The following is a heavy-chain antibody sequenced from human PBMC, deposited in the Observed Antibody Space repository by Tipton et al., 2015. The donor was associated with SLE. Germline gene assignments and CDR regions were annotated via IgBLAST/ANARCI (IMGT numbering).Heavy chain of an antibody. D-gene: IGHD1-14*01. CDR2: INNGGGV. Sequence: TLSLTCAVYSGSFSGYYWSWIRQSPGKGPEWIGEINNGGGVSYNPSLQSRVTISVDTSKNQFSLRLSSVTAADSAVYYCVRQPPGGGPGYQYDMDVWGQGTAVTVSS. J-gene: IGHJ6*02. CDR3: VRQPPGGGPGYQYDMDV. CDR1: SGSFSGYY. V-gene: IGHV4-34*01.